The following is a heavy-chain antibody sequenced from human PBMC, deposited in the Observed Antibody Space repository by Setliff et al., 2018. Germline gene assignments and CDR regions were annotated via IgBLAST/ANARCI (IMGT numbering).Heavy chain of an antibody. J-gene: IGHJ4*02. CDR3: ARGGSIYDHVWGSYRFVDS. D-gene: IGHD3-16*02. CDR2: INPYTGDT. Sequence: RASVKVSCKTSGYTFTDFYIQWVRQAPGQGLEWMGWINPYTGDTDYAPKFQGRVTVTRDTSVTTAYMDLTRLTSDDTAVYYCARGGSIYDHVWGSYRFVDSWGQGTLVTVSS. V-gene: IGHV1-2*02. CDR1: GYTFTDFY.